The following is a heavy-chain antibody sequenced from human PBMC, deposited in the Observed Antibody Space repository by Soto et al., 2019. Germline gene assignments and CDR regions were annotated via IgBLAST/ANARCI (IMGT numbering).Heavy chain of an antibody. J-gene: IGHJ1*01. Sequence: GGSLRLSCAASGFTFSSYWMSWVRQAPGKGLEWVANIKQDGSEKYYVDSVKGRFTISRDNAKNSLYLQMNSLRAEDAAVYYCARGGDVHSRGWYGENFEHWGQGTLVTVSS. D-gene: IGHD6-19*01. CDR1: GFTFSSYW. CDR2: IKQDGSEK. V-gene: IGHV3-7*01. CDR3: ARGGDVHSRGWYGENFEH.